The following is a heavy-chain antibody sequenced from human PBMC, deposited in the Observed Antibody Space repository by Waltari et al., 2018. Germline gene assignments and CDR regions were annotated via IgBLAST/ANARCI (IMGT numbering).Heavy chain of an antibody. J-gene: IGHJ4*02. CDR1: GFILSSFA. Sequence: EVQLLESGGGLVQRGGSLRLSCAVSGFILSSFAMSWVRHTPGKGLEWVAGTSASSGSTYYADSVQGRFTISRDNSKKRVFLQMNSLRAEDTATYYCTKMRRNLPRDIIDNWGQGTQVIIAS. V-gene: IGHV3-23*01. CDR3: TKMRRNLPRDIIDN. CDR2: TSASSGST.